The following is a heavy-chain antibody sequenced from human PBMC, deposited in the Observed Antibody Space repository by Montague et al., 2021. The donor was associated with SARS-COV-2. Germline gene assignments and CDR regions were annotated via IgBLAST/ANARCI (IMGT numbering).Heavy chain of an antibody. D-gene: IGHD2/OR15-2a*01. V-gene: IGHV3-30*04. J-gene: IGHJ4*02. CDR1: GFTFTNYP. Sequence: SLRLSCAASGFTFTNYPLNWVRQAPGMGLEWVALISHDGSKTFYADSVKGRFTISSDNSEKTLYLQMISLTPEDTAVYYCAIGNRVGTSHSPFDYWGQGTLVSVSS. CDR2: ISHDGSKT. CDR3: AIGNRVGTSHSPFDY.